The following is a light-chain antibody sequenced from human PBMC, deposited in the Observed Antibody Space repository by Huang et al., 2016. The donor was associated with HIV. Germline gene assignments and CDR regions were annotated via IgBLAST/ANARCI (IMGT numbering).Light chain of an antibody. CDR3: QQYFNPPVT. Sequence: DIVMTQSPDSLAVSLGERATINCKSSQSVLSGNNKNYLAWFQQKSGQPPKLLIYWASTRDAGVPDRFSGSGSRTDFTLTINNLQPEDVAVYYCQQYFNPPVTFGPGTKVHVK. J-gene: IGKJ3*01. CDR1: QSVLSGNNKNY. V-gene: IGKV4-1*01. CDR2: WAS.